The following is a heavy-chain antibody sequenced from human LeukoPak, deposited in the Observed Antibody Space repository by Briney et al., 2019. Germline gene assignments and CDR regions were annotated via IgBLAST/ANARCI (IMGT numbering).Heavy chain of an antibody. CDR3: VRDPSGSGFAFDS. CDR2: ISYDGSNK. CDR1: GFTFRNSG. Sequence: PGGSLRLSCAASGFTFRNSGIHWVRQAPGKGLEWVALISYDGSNKYYADSVKGRFTISRDNSKNTLYLQMNSLRAEDTAVYYCVRDPSGSGFAFDSWGQGALVTVSS. J-gene: IGHJ4*02. D-gene: IGHD1-1*01. V-gene: IGHV3-30*04.